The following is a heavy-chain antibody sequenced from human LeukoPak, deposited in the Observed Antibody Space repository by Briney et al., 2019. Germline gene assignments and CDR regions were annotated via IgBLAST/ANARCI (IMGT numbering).Heavy chain of an antibody. D-gene: IGHD3-3*01. V-gene: IGHV4-59*08. CDR3: ASRGEWLLTSKVDY. CDR1: GGSISSYY. CDR2: IYYSGST. Sequence: PSETLSLTCTVSGGSISSYYWSWIRQPPGKGLEWIGYIYYSGSTNYNPSLKSRVTISVDTSKNQFSLKLSSVTAADTAVYYCASRGEWLLTSKVDYWGQGTLVTVSS. J-gene: IGHJ4*02.